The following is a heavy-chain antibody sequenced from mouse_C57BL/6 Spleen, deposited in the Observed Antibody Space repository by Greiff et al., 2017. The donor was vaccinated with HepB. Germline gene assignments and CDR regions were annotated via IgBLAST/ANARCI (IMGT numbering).Heavy chain of an antibody. CDR3: ARSKRDDYYVAWFAY. J-gene: IGHJ3*01. D-gene: IGHD2-3*01. CDR1: GYTFTSYW. V-gene: IGHV1-64*01. CDR2: INPNSGST. Sequence: QVQLQQPGAELVKPGASVKLSCKASGYTFTSYWMHWVKQRPGQGLEWIGMINPNSGSTNYKEKFKSKATLTVDKSSSTAYMQLSSLTSEDSAVYYCARSKRDDYYVAWFAYWVQGTLVTVSA.